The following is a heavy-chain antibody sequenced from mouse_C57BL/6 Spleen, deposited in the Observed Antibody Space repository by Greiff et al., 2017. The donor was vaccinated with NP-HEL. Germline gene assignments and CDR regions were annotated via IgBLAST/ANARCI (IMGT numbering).Heavy chain of an antibody. V-gene: IGHV1-66*01. Sequence: QVQLQQSGPELVKPGASVKISCKASGYSFTSYYIHWVKQRPGQGLEWIGWIYPGSGNTKYNEKFKGKATLTADTSSSTAYMQLSSLTSEDSAVYYCARDYYGSSYGAWFAYWGQGTLVTVSA. J-gene: IGHJ3*01. CDR2: IYPGSGNT. D-gene: IGHD1-1*01. CDR1: GYSFTSYY. CDR3: ARDYYGSSYGAWFAY.